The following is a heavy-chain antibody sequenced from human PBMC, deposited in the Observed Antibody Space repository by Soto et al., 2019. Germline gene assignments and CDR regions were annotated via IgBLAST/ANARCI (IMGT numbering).Heavy chain of an antibody. V-gene: IGHV3-66*01. J-gene: IGHJ4*02. D-gene: IGHD3-16*02. CDR1: GFTVSSNY. CDR2: IYSGGST. CDR3: AGSWGSYRYTEY. Sequence: GGALRVSCAASGFTVSSNYMSWVRQAPGKGLEWVSVIYSGGSTYYADSVKGRFTISRDNSKNTLYLQMNSLRAEDTAVYYCAGSWGSYRYTEYWGQGTLVTVSS.